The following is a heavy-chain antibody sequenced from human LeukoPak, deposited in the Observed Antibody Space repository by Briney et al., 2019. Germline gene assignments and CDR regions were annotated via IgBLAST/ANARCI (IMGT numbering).Heavy chain of an antibody. J-gene: IGHJ4*02. V-gene: IGHV3-23*01. CDR3: AKGMKTIDY. CDR2: ITSSGGST. CDR1: GFXFSSYA. Sequence: GGSLRLSCAASGFXFSSYAISWVRQAPGKGLEWVSVITSSGGSTYYADSVKGRFTTSRDNSKNTVYVQMNSLRAEDTAVYYCAKGMKTIDYWGQGTLVTVSS.